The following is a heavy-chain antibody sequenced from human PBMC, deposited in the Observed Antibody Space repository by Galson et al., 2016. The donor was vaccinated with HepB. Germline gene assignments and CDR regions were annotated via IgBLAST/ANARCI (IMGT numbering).Heavy chain of an antibody. CDR2: IYTSGNT. D-gene: IGHD6-6*01. CDR3: ARSVAARLIRDFDY. CDR1: GGSISSGSYY. V-gene: IGHV4-61*02. J-gene: IGHJ4*02. Sequence: QVQLQESGPALVKPSQTLSLTCTVSGGSISSGSYYWSWIRQPAGQGLEWIGRIYTSGNTNNNPSLKSRVTISVDTSKNQFSLKLSSVTAADTAVYYCARSVAARLIRDFDYWGQGTLVTVSS.